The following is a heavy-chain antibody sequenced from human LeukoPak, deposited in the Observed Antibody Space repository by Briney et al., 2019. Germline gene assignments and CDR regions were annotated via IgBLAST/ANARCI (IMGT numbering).Heavy chain of an antibody. Sequence: SETLSLTCTVSGGSISNKYWSWIRQPAGKGLEWIGRIYSSGNTNYNPSLKSRVTMSVDTSKNHFSLKLNSVTAADTAVYYCAKDTLILHFVVGLMDVWGKGTTVTVSS. V-gene: IGHV4-4*07. J-gene: IGHJ6*04. D-gene: IGHD2-21*01. CDR2: IYSSGNT. CDR1: GGSISNKY. CDR3: AKDTLILHFVVGLMDV.